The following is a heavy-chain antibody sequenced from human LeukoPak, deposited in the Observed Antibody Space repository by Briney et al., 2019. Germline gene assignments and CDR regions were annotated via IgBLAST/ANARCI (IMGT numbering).Heavy chain of an antibody. D-gene: IGHD6-13*01. CDR3: ARGTVCGSGGKCSGSWYYDY. CDR2: MNPNSGNT. J-gene: IGHJ3*01. V-gene: IGHV1-8*02. Sequence: ASVKVSCKASGGTFSSYAISWARQATGQGLEWMGWMNPNSGNTGYAQKFQGRVAMTRNTSISTAYMELSSLRSEDTAVYYCARGTVCGSGGKCSGSWYYDYWGQGTMVTVSS. CDR1: GGTFSSYA.